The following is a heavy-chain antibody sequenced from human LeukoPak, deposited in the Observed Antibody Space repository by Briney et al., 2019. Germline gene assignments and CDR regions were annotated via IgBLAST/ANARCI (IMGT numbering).Heavy chain of an antibody. CDR1: GFTVSRNH. CDR2: LDSGSKT. J-gene: IGHJ1*01. V-gene: IGHV3-66*01. D-gene: IGHD2-8*02. CDR3: ARDRYCAGAGPPGNFQH. Sequence: GGSLRLACAAAGFTVSRNHMSWVRQAPGKWLGWVSVLDSGSKTSYAESVKGRFIISRDKSKTTLYLQMNSLRSDDTTVYYCARDRYCAGAGPPGNFQHWGQGTLVMVSS.